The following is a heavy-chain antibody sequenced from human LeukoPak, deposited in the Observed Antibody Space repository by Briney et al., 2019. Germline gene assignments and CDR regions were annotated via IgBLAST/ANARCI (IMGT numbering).Heavy chain of an antibody. D-gene: IGHD3-22*01. CDR3: ASPKRMYYYDSSGSDAFDI. CDR2: IIPIFGTA. V-gene: IGHV1-69*01. Sequence: SVKVSCKASGCTFSSYAISWVRQAPAQGLEGMGGIIPIFGTANYAQKFQGRVTITADESTSTAYMELSGLRSKDTAVYYCASPKRMYYYDSSGSDAFDIWGQGTMVTVSS. CDR1: GCTFSSYA. J-gene: IGHJ3*02.